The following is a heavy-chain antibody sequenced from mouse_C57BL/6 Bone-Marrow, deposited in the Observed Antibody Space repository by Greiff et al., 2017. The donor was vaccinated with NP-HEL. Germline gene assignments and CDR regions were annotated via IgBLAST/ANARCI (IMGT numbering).Heavy chain of an antibody. Sequence: EVKLVESGGGLVKPGGSLKLSCAASGFTFSSYAMSWVRQTPEKRLEWVATISAGGSYTYYPDNVKGRFTISRDNAKNNLYLQMSHLKSEDTAMYYCASRTLLYGNYAMDYWGQGTSVTVSS. D-gene: IGHD2-10*02. V-gene: IGHV5-4*03. J-gene: IGHJ4*01. CDR3: ASRTLLYGNYAMDY. CDR2: ISAGGSYT. CDR1: GFTFSSYA.